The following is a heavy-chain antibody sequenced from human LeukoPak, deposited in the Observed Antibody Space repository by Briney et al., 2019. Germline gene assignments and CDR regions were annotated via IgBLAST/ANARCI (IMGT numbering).Heavy chain of an antibody. CDR3: ARPVRNGYSAFDM. V-gene: IGHV3-72*01. D-gene: IGHD3-3*01. Sequence: PGGSVRLSCAASGFSFIDYCVDWVRQAPGKGLEWIARSKPERDNYDTEYATSVKGRFTTSRDDSKNSVFLQMNNLRNEDAALYHCARPVRNGYSAFDMWGQGTMVTASS. CDR2: SKPERDNYDT. CDR1: GFSFIDYC. J-gene: IGHJ3*02.